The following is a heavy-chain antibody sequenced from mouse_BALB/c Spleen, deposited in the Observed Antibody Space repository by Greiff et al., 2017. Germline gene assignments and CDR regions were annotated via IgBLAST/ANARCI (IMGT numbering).Heavy chain of an antibody. CDR1: GFTFSDYY. D-gene: IGHD2-4*01. Sequence: EVKLVESGGGLVKPGGSLKLSCAASGFTFSDYYMYWVRQTPEKRLEWVATISDGGSYTYYPDSVKGRFTISRDNAKNNLYLQMSSLKSEDTAMYYCARGPGYDYNYYAMDYWGQGTSVTVSS. V-gene: IGHV5-4*02. CDR2: ISDGGSYT. CDR3: ARGPGYDYNYYAMDY. J-gene: IGHJ4*01.